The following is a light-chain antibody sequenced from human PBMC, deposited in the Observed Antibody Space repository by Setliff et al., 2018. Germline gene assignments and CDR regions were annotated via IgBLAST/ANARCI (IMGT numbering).Light chain of an antibody. CDR3: QQYGTSPFA. CDR1: QSVSSGF. CDR2: GAS. Sequence: IVLTQSPGTLSLSPGERATLSCRASQSVSSGFLAWYQQKPGQAPRLLIYGASYRATGIPDRFSGSGSGTDFTLTINRLEPEDFAVYYCQQYGTSPFAFGPGTKVDIK. J-gene: IGKJ3*01. V-gene: IGKV3-20*01.